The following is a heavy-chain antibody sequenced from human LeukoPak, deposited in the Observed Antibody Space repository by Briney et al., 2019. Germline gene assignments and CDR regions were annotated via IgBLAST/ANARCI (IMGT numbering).Heavy chain of an antibody. D-gene: IGHD3-10*01. Sequence: PSQTLSLTCTVSGGSISSGSYYWGWIRQPPGKGLEWIGSICYSGSTYYNPSLKSRVTISVDTSKNQFSLKLSSLTAADTAVYYCAREGSGSYYMLSPFDYWGQGTLVTVSS. V-gene: IGHV4-39*02. CDR1: GGSISSGSYY. CDR2: ICYSGST. J-gene: IGHJ4*02. CDR3: AREGSGSYYMLSPFDY.